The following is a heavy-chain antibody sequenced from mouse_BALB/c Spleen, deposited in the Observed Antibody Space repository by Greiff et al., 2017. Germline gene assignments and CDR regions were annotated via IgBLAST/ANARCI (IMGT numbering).Heavy chain of an antibody. CDR3: ARRDWDEGYYFDY. D-gene: IGHD4-1*01. CDR2: ISYSGST. CDR1: GYSITSDYA. J-gene: IGHJ2*01. V-gene: IGHV3-2*02. Sequence: EVQLQQSGPGLVKPSQSLSLTCTVTGYSITSDYAWNWIRQFPGNKLEWMGYISYSGSTSYNPSLKSRISITRDTSKNQFFLQLNSVTTEDTATYYCARRDWDEGYYFDYWGQGTTLTVSS.